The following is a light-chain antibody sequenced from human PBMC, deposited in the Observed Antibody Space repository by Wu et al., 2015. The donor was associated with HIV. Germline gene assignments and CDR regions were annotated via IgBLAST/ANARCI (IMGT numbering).Light chain of an antibody. J-gene: IGKJ1*01. CDR2: GAS. CDR3: QQYGSSLTWT. Sequence: EIVLTQSPATLSLSPGERATVSCRASQSVGAYVAWFQQKPGQAPRLLIYGASSRATGIPDRFSGSGSGTDFTLTISRLEPEDFAVYYCQQYGSSLTWTFGQGTKVEIK. V-gene: IGKV3-20*01. CDR1: QSVGAY.